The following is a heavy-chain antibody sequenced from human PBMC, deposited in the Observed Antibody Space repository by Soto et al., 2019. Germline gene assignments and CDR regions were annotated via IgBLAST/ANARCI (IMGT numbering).Heavy chain of an antibody. D-gene: IGHD6-19*01. CDR2: IYYSGST. V-gene: IGHV4-59*08. Sequence: PSETLSLTCTVSGGSISSYSWSWIRQPPGKGLEWIGYIYYSGSTNYNPSLKGRVTISVDTSKNQFYLKLSSVTAADTAVYYCHVAAGSGYYGMDVWGQGTTVTVSS. J-gene: IGHJ6*02. CDR1: GGSISSYS. CDR3: HVAAGSGYYGMDV.